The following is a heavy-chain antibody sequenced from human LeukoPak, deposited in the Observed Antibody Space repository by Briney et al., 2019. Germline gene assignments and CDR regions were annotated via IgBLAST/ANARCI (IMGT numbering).Heavy chain of an antibody. CDR1: EFSISHYA. V-gene: IGHV3-23*01. Sequence: PGGSLRLSCTASEFSISHYAMSWVRQAPGKGLEWVSADTSSTTSTYYARSVGGRFTISRDNSMNTLYLQMNSLRADDTAVYYCSKAPLGACAGAVCYYLDVWGKGTTVIVSS. CDR2: DTSSTTST. D-gene: IGHD2-8*02. J-gene: IGHJ6*03. CDR3: SKAPLGACAGAVCYYLDV.